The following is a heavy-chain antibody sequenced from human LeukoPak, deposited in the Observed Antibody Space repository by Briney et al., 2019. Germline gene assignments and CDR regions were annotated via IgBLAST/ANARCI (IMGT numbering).Heavy chain of an antibody. CDR1: GFTFSTYW. J-gene: IGHJ4*02. V-gene: IGHV3-7*01. Sequence: GGSLRLSCAASGFTFSTYWMSWVRQAPGKGLEWVANIKQDGSTKYYVDSVKGRFTISRDNAKNSLYLQMNSLRAEDAAVYYCAKVNTAAGSFDYWGQGTLVTVSS. D-gene: IGHD6-13*01. CDR3: AKVNTAAGSFDY. CDR2: IKQDGSTK.